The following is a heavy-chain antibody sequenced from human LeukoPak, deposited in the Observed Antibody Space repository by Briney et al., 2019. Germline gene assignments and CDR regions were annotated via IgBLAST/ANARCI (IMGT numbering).Heavy chain of an antibody. J-gene: IGHJ3*02. Sequence: ASVKVSCKASGYTFSSDGISWVRQAPGQGLEWMGWISSYNGNTNYAQKLQGRVTMTTDTSTSTAYMELRSLRSDDTAVYYCARDRSGGSDAFDIWGQGTMVTVSS. V-gene: IGHV1-18*01. CDR2: ISSYNGNT. CDR1: GYTFSSDG. D-gene: IGHD3-3*01. CDR3: ARDRSGGSDAFDI.